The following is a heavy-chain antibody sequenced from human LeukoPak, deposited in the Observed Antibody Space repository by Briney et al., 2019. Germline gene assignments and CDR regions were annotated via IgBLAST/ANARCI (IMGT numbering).Heavy chain of an antibody. J-gene: IGHJ4*02. CDR1: GFTFSTYV. V-gene: IGHV3-64D*06. CDR2: ISSNGDNT. Sequence: GGSLRLSCSVSGFTFSTYVMHWVRQAPGKGLEYVSAISSNGDNTYYADSVKGRFTISRDNSTNTLYLQMSSLRADDTAVYYCVRGTGYWGQGTLVTASS. CDR3: VRGTGY.